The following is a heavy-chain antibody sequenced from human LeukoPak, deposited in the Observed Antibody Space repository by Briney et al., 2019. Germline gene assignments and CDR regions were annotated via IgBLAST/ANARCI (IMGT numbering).Heavy chain of an antibody. D-gene: IGHD1-26*01. CDR1: GFTFSSYA. CDR3: ASQLVGATWGYFDY. Sequence: GSLRLSCVASGFTFSSYAMSCIRQPPGKGLEWIGEINHSGSTNYNPSLKSRVTISVDTSKNQFSLKLSSVTAADTAVYYCASQLVGATWGYFDYWGQGTLVTVSS. V-gene: IGHV4-34*01. J-gene: IGHJ4*02. CDR2: INHSGST.